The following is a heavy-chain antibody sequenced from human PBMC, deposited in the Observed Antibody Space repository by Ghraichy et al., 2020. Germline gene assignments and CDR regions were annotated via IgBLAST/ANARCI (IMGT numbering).Heavy chain of an antibody. V-gene: IGHV1-8*01. Sequence: ASVKVSCKVCRSPFSSHDIIFDLECSLQLVERKGWMNPNSGNTGYAQKFQGRVTMTRNTSISTAYMELSSLRSEDTAGYYGARWRGAVAGFDYWGQGTLVTVSS. J-gene: IGHJ4*02. CDR1: RSPFSSHD. D-gene: IGHD6-19*01. CDR2: MNPNSGNT. CDR3: ARWRGAVAGFDY.